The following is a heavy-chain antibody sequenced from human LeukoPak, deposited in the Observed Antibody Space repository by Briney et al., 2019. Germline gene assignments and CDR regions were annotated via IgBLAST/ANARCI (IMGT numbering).Heavy chain of an antibody. CDR2: FDPEDSET. D-gene: IGHD6-25*01. CDR3: ATPAQAGNDAFDI. Sequence: ASVKVSCKVSGYTLTELSMHWVRQAPGKGLEWMGGFDPEDSETIYAQKFQGRVTMTEDTSTDTAYMELSSLRSEDTAVYYCATPAQAGNDAFDIWGQGTMVTVSS. CDR1: GYTLTELS. V-gene: IGHV1-24*01. J-gene: IGHJ3*02.